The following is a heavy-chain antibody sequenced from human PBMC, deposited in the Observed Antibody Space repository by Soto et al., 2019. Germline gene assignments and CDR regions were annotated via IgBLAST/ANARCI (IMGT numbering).Heavy chain of an antibody. V-gene: IGHV3-74*01. CDR2: INSDGSST. J-gene: IGHJ5*02. CDR3: AQTATKFDYYDSSGYYLS. CDR1: GFTFSSYW. D-gene: IGHD3-22*01. Sequence: GGSLRLSCAASGFTFSSYWMHWVRQAPGKGLVWVSRINSDGSSTSYADSVKGRFTISRDNAKNTLYLQMNSLRAEDTAVYYCAQTATKFDYYDSSGYYLSWGQGTLVTVSS.